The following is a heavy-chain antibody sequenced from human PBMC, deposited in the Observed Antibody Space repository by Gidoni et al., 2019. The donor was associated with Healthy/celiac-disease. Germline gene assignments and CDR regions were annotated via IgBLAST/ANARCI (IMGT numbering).Heavy chain of an antibody. V-gene: IGHV3-9*01. CDR2: ISWNSGSI. J-gene: IGHJ6*02. CDR3: AKDMTDGSNWNYVFGMDV. D-gene: IGHD1-7*01. Sequence: EVQLVESGGGLVQPGRSLRLSCAASGFPFDDYAMHWVRQAPGKGLEWVSGISWNSGSIGYADSVKGRFTISRDNAKNSLYLQMNSLRAEDTALYYCAKDMTDGSNWNYVFGMDVWGQGTTVTVSS. CDR1: GFPFDDYA.